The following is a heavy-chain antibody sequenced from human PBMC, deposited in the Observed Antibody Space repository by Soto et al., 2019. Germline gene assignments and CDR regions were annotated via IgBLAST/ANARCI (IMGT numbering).Heavy chain of an antibody. D-gene: IGHD2-15*01. CDR3: ASLPYCGRGSCHYFGY. V-gene: IGHV3-72*01. CDR1: GYSFSDYY. Sequence: EVQLVESGGGLVQPGGSLRLSCAVSGYSFSDYYMDWVRQAPGKGLEWVGRSRNKANSYTTEYAASVKGRFTISRDDSKSSLDLQMDSLKTEDTAVYYCASLPYCGRGSCHYFGYWGQGTLVTVSS. CDR2: SRNKANSYTT. J-gene: IGHJ4*02.